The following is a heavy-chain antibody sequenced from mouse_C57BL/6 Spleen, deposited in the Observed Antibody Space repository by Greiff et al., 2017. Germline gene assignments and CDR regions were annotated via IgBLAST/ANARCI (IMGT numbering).Heavy chain of an antibody. CDR2: INYDGSST. V-gene: IGHV5-16*01. CDR1: GFTFSDYY. J-gene: IGHJ3*01. CDR3: AREGGGYPFAY. D-gene: IGHD2-2*01. Sequence: DVMLVESEGGLVQPGSSMKLSCTASGFTFSDYYMAWVRQVPEKGLEWVANINYDGSSTYYLDSLKSRFIISRDNAKNILYLQMSSLKSEDTATYYCAREGGGYPFAYWGQGTLVTVSA.